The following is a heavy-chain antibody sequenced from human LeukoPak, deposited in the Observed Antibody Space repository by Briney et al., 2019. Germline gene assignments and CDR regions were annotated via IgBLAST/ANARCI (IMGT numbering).Heavy chain of an antibody. CDR3: AGTWSFDY. D-gene: IGHD2-15*01. CDR1: GFTFSNEW. CDR2: ISGDGTTT. V-gene: IGHV3-74*01. Sequence: AGGSLILSCAVSGFTFSNEWMHWVRQAPGKGLLWVSRISGDGTTTNYADSVKGRFTISRDNAKNMLYLQMDSLRAEDTAVYYYAGTWSFDYWGQGTLVTVSS. J-gene: IGHJ4*02.